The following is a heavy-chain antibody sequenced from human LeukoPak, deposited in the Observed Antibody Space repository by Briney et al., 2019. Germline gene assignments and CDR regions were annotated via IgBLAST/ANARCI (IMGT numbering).Heavy chain of an antibody. J-gene: IGHJ6*03. V-gene: IGHV3-7*01. CDR3: AREGSDWNYYYYMDV. D-gene: IGHD6-19*01. Sequence: GGSLRLSCAASGFTFSSYWMSWVRQAPGKGLEWVANIKQDGSEKYYVDSVKGRFTISRDNAKNSLYVQMNALRAEDTAVYYCAREGSDWNYYYYMDVWGKGTTVTISS. CDR1: GFTFSSYW. CDR2: IKQDGSEK.